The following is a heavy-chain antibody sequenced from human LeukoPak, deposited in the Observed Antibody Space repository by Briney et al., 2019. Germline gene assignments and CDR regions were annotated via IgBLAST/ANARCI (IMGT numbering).Heavy chain of an antibody. D-gene: IGHD3-22*01. CDR3: ASPYDSSGFTFDY. V-gene: IGHV1-69*02. CDR1: GGTFSSYT. Sequence: SVKVSCKASGGTFSSYTISWVRQAPGQGLEWMGRIIPILGIANYAQKFQGRVTITADKSTSTAYTELSSLRSEDTAVYYCASPYDSSGFTFDYWGQGTLVTVSS. J-gene: IGHJ4*02. CDR2: IIPILGIA.